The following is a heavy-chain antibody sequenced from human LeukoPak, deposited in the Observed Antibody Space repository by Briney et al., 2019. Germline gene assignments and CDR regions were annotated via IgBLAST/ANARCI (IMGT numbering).Heavy chain of an antibody. CDR2: INTNTGNP. CDR1: GYTFTRYA. D-gene: IGHD6-19*01. CDR3: ASSLPPRGSGWYFYYYYMDV. V-gene: IGHV7-4-1*02. J-gene: IGHJ6*03. Sequence: ASVKVSCKASGYTFTRYAMNWVRQAPGQGLEWMGWINTNTGNPTYAQGFTGRFVFSLDTSVSTAYLQISSLKAEDTAVYYCASSLPPRGSGWYFYYYYMDVWGKGTTVTVSS.